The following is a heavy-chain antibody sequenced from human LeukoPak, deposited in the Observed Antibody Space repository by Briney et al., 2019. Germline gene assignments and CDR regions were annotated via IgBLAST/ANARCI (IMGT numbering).Heavy chain of an antibody. V-gene: IGHV4-4*02. Sequence: SETLSLTCAVSGGSISSNNWWNWVRQPPGKGLEWIGEIYHSGTSNYNPSLKSRVTISLDKSKNQFSLRLNSVTAADTAVYYCVRDMGSSTSKDWGQGTLVTVSS. D-gene: IGHD6-13*01. CDR3: VRDMGSSTSKD. CDR2: IYHSGTS. CDR1: GGSISSNNW. J-gene: IGHJ4*02.